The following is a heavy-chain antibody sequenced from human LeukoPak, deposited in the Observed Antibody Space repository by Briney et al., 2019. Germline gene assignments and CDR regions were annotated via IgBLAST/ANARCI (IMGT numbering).Heavy chain of an antibody. CDR1: GFTFSSYW. J-gene: IGHJ4*02. D-gene: IGHD1-1*01. Sequence: PGDSLRLSCAVSGFTFSSYWMIWFRQAPGKGLEWVAHINQDGSVKNYVDSVKGRFTISRDNANNFLYLQMNSLRAEDTAVYYCAKDKNWNVCDHWGRGTLVTVSS. CDR2: INQDGSVK. V-gene: IGHV3-7*01. CDR3: AKDKNWNVCDH.